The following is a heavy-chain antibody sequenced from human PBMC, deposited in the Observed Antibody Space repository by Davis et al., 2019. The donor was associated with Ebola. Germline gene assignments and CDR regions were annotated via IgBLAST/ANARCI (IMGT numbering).Heavy chain of an antibody. V-gene: IGHV3-7*01. J-gene: IGHJ4*02. Sequence: PGGSLRLSCAASGFTFSSYAMSWVRQAPGKGLEWVANIKQDGSEKYYVDSVKGRFTISRDNAKNSLYLQMNSLRAEDTAVYYCASPLTYYDFWSGLDYWGQGTLVTVSS. CDR2: IKQDGSEK. D-gene: IGHD3-3*01. CDR3: ASPLTYYDFWSGLDY. CDR1: GFTFSSYA.